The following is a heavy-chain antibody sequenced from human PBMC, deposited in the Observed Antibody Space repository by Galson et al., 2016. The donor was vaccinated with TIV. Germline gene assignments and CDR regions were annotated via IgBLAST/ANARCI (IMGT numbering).Heavy chain of an antibody. D-gene: IGHD6-13*01. Sequence: SWIRQPAGKGLEWIGRIYSSGNTNYNPSLKSRVTMSVDTSKNQFSLTLTSVTAADTAVYYCARASSSPTRFDWGQGTLVTVSS. CDR3: ARASSSPTRFD. J-gene: IGHJ4*02. CDR2: IYSSGNT. V-gene: IGHV4-4*07.